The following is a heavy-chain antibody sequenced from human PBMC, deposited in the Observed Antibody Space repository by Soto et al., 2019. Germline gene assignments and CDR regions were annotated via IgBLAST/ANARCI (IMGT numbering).Heavy chain of an antibody. D-gene: IGHD4-4*01. CDR3: ARSPPTYSPYLYYYGMDV. Sequence: PGGSLRLSCAASGITFSNSGMHWVRQAPGKGLEWVAVIWYDGSNKYYADSVKGRFTISRDNSKNTLYLQMNSLRAEDTAVYYCARSPPTYSPYLYYYGMDVWGQGTTVTVSS. J-gene: IGHJ6*02. CDR1: GITFSNSG. CDR2: IWYDGSNK. V-gene: IGHV3-33*01.